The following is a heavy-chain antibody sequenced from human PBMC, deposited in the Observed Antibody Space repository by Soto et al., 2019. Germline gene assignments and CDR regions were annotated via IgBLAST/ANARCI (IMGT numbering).Heavy chain of an antibody. D-gene: IGHD2-2*01. J-gene: IGHJ5*02. CDR2: IYHSGST. V-gene: IGHV4-30-2*01. CDR3: ARVPDR. CDR1: GGSISSGGYS. Sequence: SVTLCLTCAVAGGSISSGGYSWSWLRQPPGKGLEWIGYIYHSGSTYYNPSLKSRVTISVDRSKNQFSLKLSSVTAADTAVYYCARVPDRWGQGTLVTVSS.